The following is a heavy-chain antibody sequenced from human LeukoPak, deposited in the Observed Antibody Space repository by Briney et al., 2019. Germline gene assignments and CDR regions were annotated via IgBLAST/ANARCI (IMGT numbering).Heavy chain of an antibody. CDR3: ARSIIGTRSKFDY. CDR2: VYYSGST. J-gene: IGHJ4*02. V-gene: IGHV4-61*05. CDR1: RGSISSPSYY. Sequence: SETLSLTCTVSRGSISSPSYYWAWIRQPPGKGLEWIGYVYYSGSTNYNPSLKSRVTISVDTSKNHFSLKLSSVTAADTAVYSCARSIIGTRSKFDYWGQGTLVTVSS. D-gene: IGHD1/OR15-1a*01.